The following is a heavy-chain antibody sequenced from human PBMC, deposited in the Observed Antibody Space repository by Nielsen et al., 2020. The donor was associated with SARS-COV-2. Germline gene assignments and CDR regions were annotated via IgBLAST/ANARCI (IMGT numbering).Heavy chain of an antibody. J-gene: IGHJ4*02. CDR3: ARHSIGGPQAYFDY. V-gene: IGHV4-39*01. Sequence: SETLSLTCTVSGGSISSSSYYWGWIRQPPGKGLEWIGSIYYSGSTYYNPSLKSRVTISVDTSKNQFSLKLSSVTAADTAVYYCARHSIGGPQAYFDYWGQGTLVTVSS. CDR1: GGSISSSSYY. CDR2: IYYSGST.